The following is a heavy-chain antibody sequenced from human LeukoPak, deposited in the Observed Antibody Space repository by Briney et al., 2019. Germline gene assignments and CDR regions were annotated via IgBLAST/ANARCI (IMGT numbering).Heavy chain of an antibody. Sequence: SETLSLTCTVSGGSISSYYWSWIRQPPGKGLEWIGYIYYSGSTNYNPSLKSRVTISVDTSKNQFSLKLSSVTAADTAVYYCARGGTRYYFDYWGQGTLVTVSS. J-gene: IGHJ4*02. CDR3: ARGGTRYYFDY. CDR2: IYYSGST. V-gene: IGHV4-59*01. CDR1: GGSISSYY. D-gene: IGHD2-15*01.